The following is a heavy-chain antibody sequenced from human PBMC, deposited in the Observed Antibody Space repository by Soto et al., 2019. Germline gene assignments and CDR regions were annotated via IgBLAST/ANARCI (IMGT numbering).Heavy chain of an antibody. J-gene: IGHJ3*02. CDR2: IIPIFGTA. CDR3: ARVLAPYYDILTGSVLAFDI. Sequence: SVKVSCKVSGYTFTSYGISWVRQAPGQGLEWMGGIIPIFGTANYAQKFQGRVTITADKSTSTAYMELSSLRSEDTAVYYCARVLAPYYDILTGSVLAFDIWGQGTMVTVSS. D-gene: IGHD3-9*01. V-gene: IGHV1-69*06. CDR1: GYTFTSYG.